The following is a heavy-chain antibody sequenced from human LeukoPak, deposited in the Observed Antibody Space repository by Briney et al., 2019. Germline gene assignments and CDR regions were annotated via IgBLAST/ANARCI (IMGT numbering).Heavy chain of an antibody. V-gene: IGHV4-59*01. CDR3: ARGLVPAAHIVDWFDP. J-gene: IGHJ5*02. CDR2: IYYSGGT. CDR1: GGSISSYY. D-gene: IGHD2-2*01. Sequence: PSETLSLTCTVSGGSISSYYWSWIRQPPGKGLEWIGYIYYSGGTNYNPSLKGRFTISVDTSKNQFSLKLSSVTAADTAVYYCARGLVPAAHIVDWFDPWGQGTLVTVSS.